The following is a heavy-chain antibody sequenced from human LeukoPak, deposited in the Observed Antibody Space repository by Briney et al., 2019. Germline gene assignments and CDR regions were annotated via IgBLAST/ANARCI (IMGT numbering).Heavy chain of an antibody. D-gene: IGHD2-15*01. V-gene: IGHV3-30*18. J-gene: IGHJ4*02. Sequence: PGRSLRLSCAASGFTFSSYGMHWVRQAPGKGLEWVAVISYDGSNKYYADSVKGRFTISRDNSKNTLYLQMNSLRAEDTAVYYCAKDSGCSGGSCQPGYWGQGTLVTVSS. CDR2: ISYDGSNK. CDR3: AKDSGCSGGSCQPGY. CDR1: GFTFSSYG.